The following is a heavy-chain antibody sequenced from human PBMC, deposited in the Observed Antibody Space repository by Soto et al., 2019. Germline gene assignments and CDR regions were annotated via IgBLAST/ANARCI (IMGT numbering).Heavy chain of an antibody. CDR1: GFTFSNAW. Sequence: PGGSLRLSCAASGFTFSNAWMNWVRQAPGKGLEWVGRIKSKTDGGTTDYAAPVKGRFTISRDDSKNTLYLQMNSLKTEDTAVYYCTTAGRYYYDSSGYYYGFLDYWGQGTLVTVSS. J-gene: IGHJ4*02. D-gene: IGHD3-22*01. CDR3: TTAGRYYYDSSGYYYGFLDY. V-gene: IGHV3-15*07. CDR2: IKSKTDGGTT.